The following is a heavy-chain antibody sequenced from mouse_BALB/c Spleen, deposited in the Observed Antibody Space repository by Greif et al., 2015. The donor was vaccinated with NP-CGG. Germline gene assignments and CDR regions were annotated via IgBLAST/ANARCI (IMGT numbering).Heavy chain of an antibody. D-gene: IGHD2-14*01. V-gene: IGHV14-3*02. J-gene: IGHJ4*01. CDR1: GFNIKDTY. CDR2: IDPANGNT. Sequence: VQLQQSGAELVEPGASVKLSCTASGFNIKDTYMHWVKQRPEQGLEWIGRIDPANGNTKYDPKFQGKATITADTSSNTAYLQLSSLTSEDTAVYYCARGYRYPYYAMDYWGQGTSVTVSS. CDR3: ARGYRYPYYAMDY.